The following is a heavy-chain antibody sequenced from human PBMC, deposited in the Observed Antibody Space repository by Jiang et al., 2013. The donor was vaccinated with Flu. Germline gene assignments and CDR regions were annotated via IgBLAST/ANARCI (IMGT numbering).Heavy chain of an antibody. J-gene: IGHJ4*02. CDR1: GGSISSSSYY. Sequence: GSGLVKPSETLSLTCTVSGGSISSSSYYWGWIRQPPGKGLEWIGSIYYSGSTYYNPSLKSRVTISVDTSKNQFSLKLSSVTAADTAVYYCARQITMVRGVFEEHDYWGQGTLVTVSS. CDR3: ARQITMVRGVFEEHDY. D-gene: IGHD3-10*01. CDR2: IYYSGST. V-gene: IGHV4-39*01.